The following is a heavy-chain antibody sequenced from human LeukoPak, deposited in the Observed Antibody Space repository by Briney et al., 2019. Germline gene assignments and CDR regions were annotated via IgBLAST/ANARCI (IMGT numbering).Heavy chain of an antibody. Sequence: GGSLRLSCAASGFTDSSNYMSWVRQAPGKGLEWVSVIYSGGSTYYADSVKGRFTVSRDNSKNTLYLQMNSLRAEDTAVYYCARVGGGYDFGYWGQGTLVTVSS. CDR1: GFTDSSNY. V-gene: IGHV3-53*01. CDR2: IYSGGST. D-gene: IGHD5-12*01. CDR3: ARVGGGYDFGY. J-gene: IGHJ4*02.